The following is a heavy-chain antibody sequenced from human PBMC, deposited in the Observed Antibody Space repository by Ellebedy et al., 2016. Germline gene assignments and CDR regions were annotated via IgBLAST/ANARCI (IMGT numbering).Heavy chain of an antibody. V-gene: IGHV3-30*03. CDR3: ARERSIAVAGVDY. D-gene: IGHD6-19*01. Sequence: GESLKISCAASGFTFSSYGMHWVRQAPGKGLEWVAVISYDGSNKYYADSVKGRFTISRDNSKNTLYLQMNSLRAEDTAVYYCARERSIAVAGVDYWGQGTLVTFSS. J-gene: IGHJ4*02. CDR1: GFTFSSYG. CDR2: ISYDGSNK.